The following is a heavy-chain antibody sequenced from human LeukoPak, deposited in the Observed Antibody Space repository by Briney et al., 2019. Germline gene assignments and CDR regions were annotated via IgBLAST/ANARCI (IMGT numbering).Heavy chain of an antibody. J-gene: IGHJ4*02. CDR3: ARMYYYDSSGYGGFDY. CDR1: GGSISSYY. D-gene: IGHD3-22*01. V-gene: IGHV4-59*08. CDR2: IYYSGST. Sequence: SETLSLTCTVSGGSISSYYWSWIRQPPGNGLEWIGYIYYSGSTNYNPSLKSRVTMSVDTSKNQFSLKLSSVTAADTAVYYCARMYYYDSSGYGGFDYWGQGSLVTVSS.